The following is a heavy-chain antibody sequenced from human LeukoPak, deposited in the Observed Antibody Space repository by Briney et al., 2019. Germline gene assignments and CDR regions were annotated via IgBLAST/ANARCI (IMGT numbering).Heavy chain of an antibody. CDR2: ISAYKGNT. D-gene: IGHD4-17*01. CDR3: ARGGLYGDYSFRFDP. CDR1: GYTFTSYG. V-gene: IGHV1-18*01. Sequence: ASVKVSCKASGYTFTSYGISWVRQAPGQGLEWMGWISAYKGNTNYAQKLQGRVTMTTDTSTSTAYMELRSLRSDDTAVYYCARGGLYGDYSFRFDPWGQGTLVTVSS. J-gene: IGHJ5*02.